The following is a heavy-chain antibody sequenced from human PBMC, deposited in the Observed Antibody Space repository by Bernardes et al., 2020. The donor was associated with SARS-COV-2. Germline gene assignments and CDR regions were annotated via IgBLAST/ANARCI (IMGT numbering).Heavy chain of an antibody. CDR1: DFTFSRFA. CDR2: IWGDGTEE. V-gene: IGHV3-33*08. D-gene: IGHD3-16*01. CDR3: ARGLGLGGYLLDY. Sequence: GGSLRLSCAASDFTFSRFAMHWVRQAPGKGLEWMALIWGDGTEELYADSVKGRFTISRDNSKSTVFLQMNSLRAEDTAVYYCARGLGLGGYLLDYWGRGTLVTVSS. J-gene: IGHJ4*02.